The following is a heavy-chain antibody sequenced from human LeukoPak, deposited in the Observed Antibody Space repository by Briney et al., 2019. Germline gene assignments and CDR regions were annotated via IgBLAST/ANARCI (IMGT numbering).Heavy chain of an antibody. D-gene: IGHD2-2*01. CDR3: ARVGLDCGSTSCYLNWFDP. J-gene: IGHJ5*02. V-gene: IGHV4-30-4*08. CDR2: IYYSGST. Sequence: SSQTLSLTCTVSGGSISSGDYYWSWIRQPPGKGLEWIGYIYYSGSTYYNPSLKSRVTISVDTSKNQFSLKLSSVTAADTAVYYCARVGLDCGSTSCYLNWFDPWGQGTLVTVSS. CDR1: GGSISSGDYY.